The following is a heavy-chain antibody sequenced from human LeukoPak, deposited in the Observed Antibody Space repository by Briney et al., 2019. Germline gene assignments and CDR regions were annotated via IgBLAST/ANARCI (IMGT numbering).Heavy chain of an antibody. Sequence: GESLKISCKGSGYSYTTYWIAWVRQMPGKGLEWMGIIYPGDSDTRYSPSFQGQVTISADKSISTAYLQWSSLKASDTAMYYCARRGYCSGGSCYSAAFDIWGQGTMATVSS. V-gene: IGHV5-51*01. D-gene: IGHD2-15*01. J-gene: IGHJ3*02. CDR1: GYSYTTYW. CDR2: IYPGDSDT. CDR3: ARRGYCSGGSCYSAAFDI.